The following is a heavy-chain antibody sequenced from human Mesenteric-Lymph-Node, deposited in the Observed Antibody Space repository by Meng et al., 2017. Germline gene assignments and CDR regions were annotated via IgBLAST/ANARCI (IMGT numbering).Heavy chain of an antibody. V-gene: IGHV1-69*06. CDR1: VGTFSSYA. CDR3: ADSVGYSYGSFDY. J-gene: IGHJ4*02. CDR2: IIPIFGTA. D-gene: IGHD5-18*01. Sequence: QVQLGQSGGEVKKPGSSVKVSCKASVGTFSSYAISWVRQAPGQGLEWMGGIIPIFGTANYAQKFQGRVTITADKSTSTAYMELSSLRSEDTAVYYCADSVGYSYGSFDYWGQGTLVTVSS.